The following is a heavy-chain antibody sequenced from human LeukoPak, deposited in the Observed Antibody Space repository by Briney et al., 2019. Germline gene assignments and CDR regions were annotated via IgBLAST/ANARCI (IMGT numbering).Heavy chain of an antibody. CDR1: GFTFSNFA. Sequence: PGGSLRLSCAASGFTFSNFAMTWVRQAPGKGLEWVSSIVGSRSTYYADSLKGRFTISRDNAKNSLYLQMNSLRAEDTAVYYCARIGAGSSRDYWGQGTLVTVSS. CDR2: IVGSRST. CDR3: ARIGAGSSRDY. J-gene: IGHJ4*02. V-gene: IGHV3-21*01. D-gene: IGHD6-13*01.